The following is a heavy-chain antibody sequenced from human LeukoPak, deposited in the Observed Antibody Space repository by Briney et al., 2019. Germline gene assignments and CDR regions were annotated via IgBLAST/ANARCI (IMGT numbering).Heavy chain of an antibody. CDR3: AKDRANWAIDD. J-gene: IGHJ4*02. Sequence: GGSLRLSCAASGFTFTNHPMSWVRQAPGKGLEWVSYIGGDGVAFYADSVKGRFTMSKDDARKSLYLRMSSLRVEDTALYYCAKDRANWAIDDWGQGTQVTVSS. CDR1: GFTFTNHP. CDR2: IGGDGVA. D-gene: IGHD2-2*02. V-gene: IGHV3-69-1*01.